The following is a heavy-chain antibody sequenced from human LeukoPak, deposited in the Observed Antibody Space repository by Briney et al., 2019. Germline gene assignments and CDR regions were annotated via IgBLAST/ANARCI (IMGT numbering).Heavy chain of an antibody. CDR1: GFTFSSYW. D-gene: IGHD1-26*01. V-gene: IGHV3-7*01. CDR3: ATDRNSGKYYDY. Sequence: PGGSLGLSCAASGFTFSSYWMSWVRQAPGKGLEWVANIKQDGSEKYYADSVKGRFTISRDNSKDTLYLQMNSLRAEDTAIYYCATDRNSGKYYDYWGQGTLVTVSS. J-gene: IGHJ4*02. CDR2: IKQDGSEK.